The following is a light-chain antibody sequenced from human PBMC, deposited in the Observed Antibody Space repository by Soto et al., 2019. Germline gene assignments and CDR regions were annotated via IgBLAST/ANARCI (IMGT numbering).Light chain of an antibody. V-gene: IGLV2-23*02. CDR2: EVN. J-gene: IGLJ1*01. CDR3: CSYAGSSTFYV. CDR1: SSDVGSYNL. Sequence: QSVLTQRASVSGSPGQSITISCTGTSSDVGSYNLISWYQQYPDKAPKLMIYEVNKRPSGVSNRFSGSKSGNTASLTISGLQAEDEADYYCCSYAGSSTFYVFGSGTKVTVL.